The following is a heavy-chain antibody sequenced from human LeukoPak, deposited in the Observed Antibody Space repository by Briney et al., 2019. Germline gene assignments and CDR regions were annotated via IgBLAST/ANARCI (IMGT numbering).Heavy chain of an antibody. CDR3: ARGLSSIFGVASSYFDY. J-gene: IGHJ4*02. CDR2: IYYSGST. CDR1: GGSISTYY. V-gene: IGHV4-59*01. Sequence: PSETLSLTCTVSGGSISTYYWNWIRQPPGKGLEWIGYIYYSGSTNYNPSLKSRVTISVDTSKNQFSLKLSSVTAADTAVYYCARGLSSIFGVASSYFDYWGQGTLVTVSS. D-gene: IGHD3-3*01.